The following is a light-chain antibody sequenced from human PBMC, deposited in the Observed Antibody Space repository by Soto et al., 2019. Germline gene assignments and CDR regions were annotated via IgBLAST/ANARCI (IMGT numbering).Light chain of an antibody. J-gene: IGKJ1*01. Sequence: EIVLTQSPGTLSMNTGERATLSCRASQSISSSYLAWYQQKPGQAPRPLIYGASSRATGIPDRFSGSGSGTDFTLTISRLEPEDFAVYYCQQYVSSPWTFGQGTKVDIK. CDR2: GAS. V-gene: IGKV3-20*01. CDR3: QQYVSSPWT. CDR1: QSISSSY.